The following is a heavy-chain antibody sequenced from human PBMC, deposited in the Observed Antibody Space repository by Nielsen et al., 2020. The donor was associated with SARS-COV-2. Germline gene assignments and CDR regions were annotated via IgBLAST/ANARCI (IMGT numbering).Heavy chain of an antibody. D-gene: IGHD6-13*01. J-gene: IGHJ4*02. V-gene: IGHV3-74*01. CDR1: GFTFSSYW. CDR2: INSDGSST. Sequence: GGSLRLSCAASGFTFSSYWMHWVRQAPGKGLVWVSRINSDGSSTSYADSVKGRFTISRDNAKNTLYLQMNSLRAEDTAVYYCAKAPNPLAAAGYYYFDYWGQGTLVTVSS. CDR3: AKAPNPLAAAGYYYFDY.